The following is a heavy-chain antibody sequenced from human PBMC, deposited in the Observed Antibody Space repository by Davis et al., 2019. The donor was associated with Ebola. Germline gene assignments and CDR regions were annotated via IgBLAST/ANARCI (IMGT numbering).Heavy chain of an antibody. CDR2: IYRDGRT. CDR3: ARAKEGYQLLSEALDV. D-gene: IGHD5-24*01. V-gene: IGHV3-53*05. CDR1: GFIVSDKY. J-gene: IGHJ3*01. Sequence: GGSLRLSCAASGFIVSDKYMSWVRQAPGKGLEWVSVIYRDGRTYYADSVKGRFTISRDNSKNTLDLQMNSLQSEDTAVYYCARAKEGYQLLSEALDVWGQGTTVTVSS.